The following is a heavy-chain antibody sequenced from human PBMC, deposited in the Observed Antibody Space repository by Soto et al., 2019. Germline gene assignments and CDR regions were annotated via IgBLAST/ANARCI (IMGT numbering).Heavy chain of an antibody. V-gene: IGHV3-33*01. D-gene: IGHD5-12*01. Sequence: QVPLVESGGGVVQPGRSLRLSCAASGFTFSSYGMHWVRQAPGKGLEWVAVLWPDGSNKYYADSVKGRFTISRDNSKNPLYLQMNSLRAEDTAVYYCAREGWLRLFDYWGQGTLVTVSS. CDR1: GFTFSSYG. CDR3: AREGWLRLFDY. CDR2: LWPDGSNK. J-gene: IGHJ4*02.